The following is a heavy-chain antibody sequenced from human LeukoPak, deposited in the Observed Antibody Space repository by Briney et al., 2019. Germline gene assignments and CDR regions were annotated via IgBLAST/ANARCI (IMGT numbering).Heavy chain of an antibody. J-gene: IGHJ4*02. CDR2: INLDGSVI. V-gene: IGHV3-7*01. CDR1: GFTFSGYW. Sequence: GGSLRLSCAASGFTFSGYWMSWVRQAPGKGLEWVANINLDGSVIHYVDSAKGRFTISRDNAKKSLYLQMNYLRAEDTALYYCATSDDSSGSDWGQGTLVTVSS. D-gene: IGHD3-22*01. CDR3: ATSDDSSGSD.